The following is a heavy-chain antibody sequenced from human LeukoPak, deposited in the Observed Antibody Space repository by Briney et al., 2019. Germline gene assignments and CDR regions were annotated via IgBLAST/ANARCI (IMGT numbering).Heavy chain of an antibody. CDR2: IKRKADDLII. Sequence: GGSLRLSCVGSGFTFSNAWMSWVRQAPGKGLEWIGRIKRKADDLIIDYAAPVKGRFAISRDDSKYTLYLQMNSLRVEDTAVYYCAREGYMDVWGKGTTVTVSS. CDR3: AREGYMDV. CDR1: GFTFSNAW. J-gene: IGHJ6*03. V-gene: IGHV3-15*01.